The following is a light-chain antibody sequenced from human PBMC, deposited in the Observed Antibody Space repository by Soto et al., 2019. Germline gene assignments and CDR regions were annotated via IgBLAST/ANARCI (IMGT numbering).Light chain of an antibody. CDR2: KAS. CDR3: QQASSFPFT. J-gene: IGKJ4*01. CDR1: QVISSW. Sequence: DIQMTQSPSSVSASVGDRVTITCRASQVISSWLVWYQQKPGKAPRLLIYKASTLQSGVPSRFSGSASGTDFTLTISSLQPKDFATYYCQQASSFPFTFGGGTEVEIK. V-gene: IGKV1-12*01.